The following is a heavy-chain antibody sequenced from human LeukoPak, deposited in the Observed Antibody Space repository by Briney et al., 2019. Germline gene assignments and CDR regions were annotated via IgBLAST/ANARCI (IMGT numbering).Heavy chain of an antibody. CDR2: ISGRGDTI. D-gene: IGHD3-10*01. CDR1: GFNFSNYA. V-gene: IGHV3-23*01. CDR3: AKYFSGSGRYHSPSSFFDY. J-gene: IGHJ4*02. Sequence: GGALRLSCAASGFNFSNYAMSWVRQTPGKGLECVSTISGRGDTIFPADSVKGRFSISRDNSKKMLYLQMKSLRDEDTAVYYCAKYFSGSGRYHSPSSFFDYWGQGTLVTVSS.